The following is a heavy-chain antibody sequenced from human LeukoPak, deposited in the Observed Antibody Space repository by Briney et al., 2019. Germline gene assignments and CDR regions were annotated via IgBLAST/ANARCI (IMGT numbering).Heavy chain of an antibody. Sequence: GRSLRLSCAASGFTFSSYAMHWVRQAPGKGLEWVAVISYDGSNKYYADSVKGRFTISRDNSKNTLYLQMNTLRAEDTAVYYCAKFVNYGNYYYYYYIDVWGKGTTVTVSS. J-gene: IGHJ6*03. V-gene: IGHV3-30-3*02. CDR1: GFTFSSYA. CDR3: AKFVNYGNYYYYYYIDV. CDR2: ISYDGSNK. D-gene: IGHD3-10*01.